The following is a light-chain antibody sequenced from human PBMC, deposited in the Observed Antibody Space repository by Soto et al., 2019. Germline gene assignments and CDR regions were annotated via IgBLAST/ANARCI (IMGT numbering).Light chain of an antibody. Sequence: DIQMTQCPSSLSASVGDRVTITCRASQSIRSYLNWYQQKPGKAPLLMIYAASNLQSGVPSRFSGSGSGTDFTLTISSLQPEDFATYYCHQTSNIPFTFGGGTKVDIK. CDR1: QSIRSY. CDR3: HQTSNIPFT. J-gene: IGKJ4*01. CDR2: AAS. V-gene: IGKV1-39*01.